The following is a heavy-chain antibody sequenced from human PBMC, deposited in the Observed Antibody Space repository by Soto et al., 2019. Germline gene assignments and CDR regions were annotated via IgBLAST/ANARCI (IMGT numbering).Heavy chain of an antibody. V-gene: IGHV1-3*01. J-gene: IGHJ5*02. Sequence: SXKVSFKASGYIXANYPRKLVRQAPGQGLEWMGWINPGNGNTKYSQKFQGRVTITRDTSATTVYMELSSLTSKDTSMYYCARVVRHFSGSGEHWFDPWSQGTLGTVS. CDR2: INPGNGNT. D-gene: IGHD3-10*01. CDR3: ARVVRHFSGSGEHWFDP. CDR1: GYIXANYP.